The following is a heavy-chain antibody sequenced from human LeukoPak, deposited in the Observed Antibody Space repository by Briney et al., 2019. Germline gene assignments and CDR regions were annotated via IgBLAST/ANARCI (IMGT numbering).Heavy chain of an antibody. V-gene: IGHV4-39*07. CDR3: ARGSVRGEFDP. J-gene: IGHJ5*02. Sequence: ASETLSLTCTVSGGSISRSRDYWGWIRQPPGKGLEWIGSIYYSGSTYYNPSLKSRVTISGDTSKNRFSLKLSSVTAADTAVYSCARGSVRGEFDPWGQGTLVTVSS. CDR1: GGSISRSRDY. D-gene: IGHD3-10*01. CDR2: IYYSGST.